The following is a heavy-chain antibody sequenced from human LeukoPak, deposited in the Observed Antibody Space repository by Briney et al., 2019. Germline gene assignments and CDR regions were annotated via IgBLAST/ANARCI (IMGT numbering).Heavy chain of an antibody. D-gene: IGHD3-22*01. V-gene: IGHV5-51*01. CDR3: ARGQYYYDSSGYYCNAFDI. CDR2: IYPGDSYT. J-gene: IGHJ3*02. Sequence: GEPLKISCKGSGYSFTSYWIGWVRRLPGKGLGWIGIIYPGDSYTRYSPSFQGQVTISADKSISTASLQWSSLKASDTAMYYCARGQYYYDSSGYYCNAFDIWGQGTMVTVSS. CDR1: GYSFTSYW.